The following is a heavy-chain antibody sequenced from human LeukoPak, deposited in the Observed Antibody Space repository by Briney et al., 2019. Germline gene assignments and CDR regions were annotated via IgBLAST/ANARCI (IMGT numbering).Heavy chain of an antibody. CDR3: AREYYDSSGSPYFDY. D-gene: IGHD3-22*01. CDR2: INSDGSST. Sequence: GGSLRLSCAASGFTFSSYWMHWVRQAPGKGRVWVSRINSDGSSTTYGDSVKGRFTISRDNAKNTLYMYIHSLRAEDTAVYYCAREYYDSSGSPYFDYWGQRTLVTVSS. J-gene: IGHJ4*02. V-gene: IGHV3-74*01. CDR1: GFTFSSYW.